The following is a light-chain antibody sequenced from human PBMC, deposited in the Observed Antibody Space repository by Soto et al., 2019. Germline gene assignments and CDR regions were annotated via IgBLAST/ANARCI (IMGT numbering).Light chain of an antibody. CDR1: QSINNW. CDR2: KTS. Sequence: DIQMTQSPSTLSASVGDRVTITCRASQSINNWLAWYQQKPGKATNLLIYKTSTLESGVPSRFSSSGSGTEFTLTISCLQPDDFATYYCQQYNSYSSYTFGQGTKVEIK. J-gene: IGKJ2*01. V-gene: IGKV1-5*03. CDR3: QQYNSYSSYT.